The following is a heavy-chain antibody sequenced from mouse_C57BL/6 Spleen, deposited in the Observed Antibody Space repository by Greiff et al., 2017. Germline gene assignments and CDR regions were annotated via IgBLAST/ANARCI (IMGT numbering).Heavy chain of an antibody. Sequence: QVQLQQSGAELVRPGASVTLSCKASGYTFTDYEMHWVKQTPVHGLEWIGAIDPETGGTAYNQKFKGKAILTADKSSSTAYMELRSLTSEDSAVYYCTRSDSSGYWGYWGQGTTRTVSS. CDR2: IDPETGGT. CDR3: TRSDSSGYWGY. V-gene: IGHV1-15*01. CDR1: GYTFTDYE. D-gene: IGHD3-2*02. J-gene: IGHJ2*01.